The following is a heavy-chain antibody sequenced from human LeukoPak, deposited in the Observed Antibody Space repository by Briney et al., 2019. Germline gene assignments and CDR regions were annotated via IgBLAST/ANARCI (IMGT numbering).Heavy chain of an antibody. CDR3: ARASFYGSGTYYQRVDY. D-gene: IGHD3-10*01. J-gene: IGHJ4*02. V-gene: IGHV4-38-2*02. CDR2: IYHSGDT. Sequence: SETLSLTCTVSGYSISRDYYWGWIRQPPGEGLEWIGSIYHSGDTHYSPSLRSRVTISVDTSKNQFSLKLSSVTAADTAVYYCARASFYGSGTYYQRVDYWGQGTLVTVSS. CDR1: GYSISRDYY.